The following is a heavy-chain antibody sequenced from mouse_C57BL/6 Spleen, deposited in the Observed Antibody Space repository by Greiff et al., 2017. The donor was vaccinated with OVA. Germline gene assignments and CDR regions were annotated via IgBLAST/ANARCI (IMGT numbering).Heavy chain of an antibody. Sequence: VQLQQPGAELVKPGASVKLSCKASGYTFTSYWMHWVKQRPGQGLEWIGMIHPNSGSTNYNEKFKSKATLTVDKSSSTAYMQLSSLTSEDSAVYYCARRDDGYYLFDYWGQGTTLTVSS. J-gene: IGHJ2*01. CDR3: ARRDDGYYLFDY. CDR1: GYTFTSYW. V-gene: IGHV1-64*01. D-gene: IGHD2-3*01. CDR2: IHPNSGST.